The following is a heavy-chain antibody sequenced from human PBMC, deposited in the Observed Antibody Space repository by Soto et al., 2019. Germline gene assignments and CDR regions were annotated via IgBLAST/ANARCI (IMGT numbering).Heavy chain of an antibody. D-gene: IGHD3-16*01. CDR1: GFTFSSDS. CDR2: ISADGITT. V-gene: IGHV3-74*01. Sequence: XGSLRLSCAASGFTFSSDSMHWVRQVPGKELVWVSRISADGITTNYADSVKGRFTVSRDNAKNTLYLQMNSLRAEDTAVYYCARGRSRYYGYFDDWGQGALVTVSS. J-gene: IGHJ4*02. CDR3: ARGRSRYYGYFDD.